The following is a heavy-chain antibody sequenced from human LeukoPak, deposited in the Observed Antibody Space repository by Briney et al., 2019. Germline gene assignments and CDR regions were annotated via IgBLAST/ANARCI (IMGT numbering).Heavy chain of an antibody. Sequence: GGSLRLSCAASGFTFSSYAMSWVRQAPGKGLEWVSAISVSADSTYYADSVKGRFTISRDNSRNTLYLQMNSLRADDTAVYYCAKDREYTGSYYLYFDYWGQGTPVTVSS. CDR2: ISVSADST. D-gene: IGHD1-26*01. V-gene: IGHV3-23*01. CDR3: AKDREYTGSYYLYFDY. CDR1: GFTFSSYA. J-gene: IGHJ4*02.